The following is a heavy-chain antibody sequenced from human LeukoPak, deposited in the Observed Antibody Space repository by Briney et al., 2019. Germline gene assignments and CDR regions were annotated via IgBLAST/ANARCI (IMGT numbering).Heavy chain of an antibody. CDR1: SGSIDSHY. CDR2: IYYSGST. D-gene: IGHD5-24*01. Sequence: ASETLSLTCTVSSGSIDSHYWTWIRQPPGKGLEWIGYIYYSGSTNYNPSLKSRVTISVDTSKNHFSLRLSSVTAADTAVYYCARGTLRGFTTIYYFDYWGQGTLVTVSS. CDR3: ARGTLRGFTTIYYFDY. V-gene: IGHV4-59*11. J-gene: IGHJ4*02.